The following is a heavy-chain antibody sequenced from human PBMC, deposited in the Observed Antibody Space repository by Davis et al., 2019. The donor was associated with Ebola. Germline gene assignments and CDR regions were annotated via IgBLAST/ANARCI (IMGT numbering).Heavy chain of an antibody. CDR1: GFTFSSYW. V-gene: IGHV3-23*01. J-gene: IGHJ4*02. D-gene: IGHD6-13*01. Sequence: GESLKISCAASGFTFSSYWMSWVRQAPGRGLEWVSDISGSGGSTYYADSVKGRFTISRDNSKNTLYLQMNSLRAEDTAVYYCARGPSTGNSFSYWGQGTLVTVSS. CDR2: ISGSGGST. CDR3: ARGPSTGNSFSY.